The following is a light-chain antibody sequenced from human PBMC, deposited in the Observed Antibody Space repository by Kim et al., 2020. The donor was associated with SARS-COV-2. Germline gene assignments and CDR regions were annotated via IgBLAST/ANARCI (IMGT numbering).Light chain of an antibody. J-gene: IGLJ1*01. CDR2: GKN. CDR3: NSRDSSGNHHYV. V-gene: IGLV3-19*01. CDR1: SLRSSY. Sequence: LRQTVRITRQGDSLRSSYANWYQQKPGQAPVLVIYGKNNRPSRIPDRFSGSSSGNTASLTITGAQAEDEADYYCNSRDSSGNHHYVFGTGTKVTVL.